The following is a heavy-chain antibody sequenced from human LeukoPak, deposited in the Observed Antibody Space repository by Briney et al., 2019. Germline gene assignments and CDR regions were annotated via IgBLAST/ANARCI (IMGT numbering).Heavy chain of an antibody. D-gene: IGHD1-26*01. CDR3: AKFVYSGSWSYDY. V-gene: IGHV3-23*01. CDR2: ISASGRDT. Sequence: GGSLRPSCAASGFTFGSRAMTWVRQAPGKGLEWVSTISASGRDTFYADSVKGRFTISSDKSKNTLYLEMNSLSGEDTALYFCAKFVYSGSWSYDYWGQGTLVTVSS. J-gene: IGHJ4*02. CDR1: GFTFGSRA.